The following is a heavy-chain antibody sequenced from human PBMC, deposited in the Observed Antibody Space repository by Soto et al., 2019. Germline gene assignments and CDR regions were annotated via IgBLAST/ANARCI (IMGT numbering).Heavy chain of an antibody. V-gene: IGHV4-59*01. CDR1: GGSSSSYY. Sequence: PSETLSLTCTVSGGSSSSYYWSWFRQPPGKGLEWIGYIYYSVSTNYNPSLTSRVTISVDTSKNQSSLKLRSVSAAETAVYYCARGIDTAMAEYYFDYWGQGTLVTVSS. D-gene: IGHD5-18*01. CDR2: IYYSVST. J-gene: IGHJ4*02. CDR3: ARGIDTAMAEYYFDY.